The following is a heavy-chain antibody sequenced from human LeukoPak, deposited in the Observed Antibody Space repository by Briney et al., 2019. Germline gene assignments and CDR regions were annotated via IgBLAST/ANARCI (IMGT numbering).Heavy chain of an antibody. CDR2: ISTYNGNT. D-gene: IGHD2-15*01. CDR3: ARGPYCSGGTCYSQYFDF. V-gene: IGHV1-18*01. J-gene: IGHJ4*02. Sequence: ASVKVSCKASGYTFTSYGITWVRQAPGQGLEWMGRISTYNGNTNYAQKLQGRVTMTTDTSTSTAYMELRSLRSDDTAVYYCARGPYCSGGTCYSQYFDFWGQGTLVPVSS. CDR1: GYTFTSYG.